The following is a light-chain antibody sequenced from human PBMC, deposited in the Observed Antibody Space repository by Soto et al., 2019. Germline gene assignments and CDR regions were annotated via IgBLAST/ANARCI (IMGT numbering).Light chain of an antibody. Sequence: EIVLTQSPGTLSLSPGERATLSCRASQSVSSSYLVWYQQKPGQAPRLLIYGASSRATGMPDRFSGSGSGTDFHLTISKLEPEDFAVYYCQKYGTSPYTFGQGTKLEIK. J-gene: IGKJ2*01. CDR2: GAS. CDR3: QKYGTSPYT. CDR1: QSVSSSY. V-gene: IGKV3-20*01.